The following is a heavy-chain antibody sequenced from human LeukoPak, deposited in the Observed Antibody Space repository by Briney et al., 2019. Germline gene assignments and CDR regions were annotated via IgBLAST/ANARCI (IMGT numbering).Heavy chain of an antibody. D-gene: IGHD6-6*01. Sequence: GGSLRLSCAASGFIFSDYYMSWIRQAPGKGLEWVSYISSSGSIIYYADSVKGRFTISRDNAKDSLYLQMNSLRAEDTAVYHCASEYSSSSGLDYWGQGTLVTVSS. CDR2: ISSSGSII. V-gene: IGHV3-11*04. J-gene: IGHJ4*02. CDR3: ASEYSSSSGLDY. CDR1: GFIFSDYY.